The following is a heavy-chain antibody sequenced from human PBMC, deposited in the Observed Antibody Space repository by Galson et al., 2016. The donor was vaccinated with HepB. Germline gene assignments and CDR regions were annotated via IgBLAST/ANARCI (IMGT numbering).Heavy chain of an antibody. D-gene: IGHD6-25*01. CDR2: ISEDGTQK. V-gene: IGHV3-30*04. CDR1: GFTFSVYT. CDR3: ARSVSSAWHTFDS. Sequence: SLRLSCAASGFTFSVYTMHWIRQAPGQAPGEGLEWVAVISEDGTQKYLADSVKGRFTISRDNSRSILYLQMNSLRREDTAIYYCARSVSSAWHTFDSWGQGTLVPVSS. J-gene: IGHJ4*02.